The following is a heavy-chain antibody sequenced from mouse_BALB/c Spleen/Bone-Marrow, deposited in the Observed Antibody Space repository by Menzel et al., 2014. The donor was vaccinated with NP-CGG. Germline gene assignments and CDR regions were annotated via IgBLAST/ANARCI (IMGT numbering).Heavy chain of an antibody. V-gene: IGHV1-22*01. J-gene: IGHJ4*01. CDR2: VNPNNGGT. Sequence: VQLQQSGPDLVKPGASVKISCKASGYSFSSYSMHWVKQSHGKSLEWIGRVNPNNGGTSNNQKFKGKATLNVDKSSSTACIELRSLTSEDSAVYNGARYGSYVGVTMDNWGQGTSVTVSS. CDR3: ARYGSYVGVTMDN. D-gene: IGHD1-1*02. CDR1: GYSFSSYS.